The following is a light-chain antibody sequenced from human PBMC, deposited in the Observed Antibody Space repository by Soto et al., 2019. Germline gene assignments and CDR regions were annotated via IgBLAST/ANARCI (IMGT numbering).Light chain of an antibody. J-gene: IGKJ1*01. CDR3: QQYNTFWT. CDR1: QSISSW. Sequence: DIQMTQSPSTLSASVGDRVTITCRASQSISSWLAWYQQKPGKAPKLLIYDVSSLESGVSSRFSGSGSGKEFSLTISSLQPDESATYYCQQYNTFWTFGQGTKVEIK. V-gene: IGKV1-5*01. CDR2: DVS.